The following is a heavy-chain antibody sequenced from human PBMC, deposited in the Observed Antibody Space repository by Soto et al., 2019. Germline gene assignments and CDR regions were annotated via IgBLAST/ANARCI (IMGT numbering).Heavy chain of an antibody. Sequence: SETLSLTCTVSGGSIDSGDYYWSWIRQPPGKGLEWIGYIYYSGSTYYNPSLKSRVTISVDTSKNQFSLKLSSVTAADTAVYYCARGDDILTGYPYYFDYWGQGTLVTVSS. CDR3: ARGDDILTGYPYYFDY. V-gene: IGHV4-31*03. CDR1: GGSIDSGDYY. CDR2: IYYSGST. D-gene: IGHD3-9*01. J-gene: IGHJ4*02.